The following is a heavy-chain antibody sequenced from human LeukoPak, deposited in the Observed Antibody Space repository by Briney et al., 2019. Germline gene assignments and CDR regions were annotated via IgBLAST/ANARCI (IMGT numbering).Heavy chain of an antibody. D-gene: IGHD6-19*01. CDR1: GFTFRRYW. V-gene: IGHV3-74*01. J-gene: IGHJ4*02. Sequence: GGSLRLSCAASGFTFRRYWMHWVRQAPGKGPVWVSRINTDGSDTIYADSVKGRFTISRDNAKNTLFLQMNSLRAEDTTVYYCARDESVTGPTTFDYWGQGTLVTVSS. CDR3: ARDESVTGPTTFDY. CDR2: INTDGSDT.